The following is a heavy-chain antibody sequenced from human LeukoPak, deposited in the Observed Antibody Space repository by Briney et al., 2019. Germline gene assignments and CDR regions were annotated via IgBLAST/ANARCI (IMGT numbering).Heavy chain of an antibody. D-gene: IGHD6-19*01. CDR3: ARQYSSGWYSPNFDY. J-gene: IGHJ4*02. Sequence: ASVKVSCKASGYTFTSYGISWVRQAPGQGLEWMGWISAYNGNTNYAQKLQGRVTMTTDTSTSTAYMELRSLRSDATAVYYCARQYSSGWYSPNFDYWGQGTLVTVSS. V-gene: IGHV1-18*01. CDR1: GYTFTSYG. CDR2: ISAYNGNT.